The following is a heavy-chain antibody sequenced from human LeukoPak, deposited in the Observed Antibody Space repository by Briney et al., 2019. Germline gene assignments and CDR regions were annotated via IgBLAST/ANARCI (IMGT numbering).Heavy chain of an antibody. D-gene: IGHD1-26*01. CDR3: ARDMSSGAFDI. V-gene: IGHV3-11*06. CDR2: ISSSSSYT. Sequence: GGSLRLSCAASGFTFSDYYMSWIRQAPGKGLEWVSYISSSSSYTNYADSVKGRFTISRDNAKNSLYLQMNSLRAEDTAVYYCARDMSSGAFDIWGQGTMVTVSS. CDR1: GFTFSDYY. J-gene: IGHJ3*02.